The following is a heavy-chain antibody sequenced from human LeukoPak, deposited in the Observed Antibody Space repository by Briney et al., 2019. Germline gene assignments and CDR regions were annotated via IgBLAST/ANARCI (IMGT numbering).Heavy chain of an antibody. CDR1: GGSFSGYS. J-gene: IGHJ4*02. Sequence: SETLSLTCAVYGGSFSGYSWSWIRQPPGKGLEWIGYIYHSGSTYYNPSLKSRVTISVDRSKNQFSLKLSSVTAADTAVYYCARGPYDFWSGYYLNYFDYWGQGTLVTVSS. CDR2: IYHSGST. V-gene: IGHV4-30-2*01. CDR3: ARGPYDFWSGYYLNYFDY. D-gene: IGHD3-3*01.